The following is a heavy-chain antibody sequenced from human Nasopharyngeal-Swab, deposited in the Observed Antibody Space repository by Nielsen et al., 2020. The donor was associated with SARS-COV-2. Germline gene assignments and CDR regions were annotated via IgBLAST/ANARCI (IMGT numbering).Heavy chain of an antibody. CDR3: ARAGVGSGSYYWS. CDR2: ISYDGSNK. CDR1: GFTFSSYA. J-gene: IGHJ4*02. D-gene: IGHD3-10*01. V-gene: IGHV3-30-3*01. Sequence: GGSLRLSCAASGFTFSSYAMHWVRQAPGKGLEWVAVISYDGSNKYYADSVKGRFTISRDNSKNTLYLQMNSLRAEDTAVYYCARAGVGSGSYYWSWGQGTLVTVSS.